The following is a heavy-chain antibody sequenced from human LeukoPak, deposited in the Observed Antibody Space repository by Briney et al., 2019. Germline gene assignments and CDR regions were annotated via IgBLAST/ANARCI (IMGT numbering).Heavy chain of an antibody. Sequence: GGSLRLSCAASGFTFSSYAMHWVRQAPGKGLEWVAVISYDGSNKYYADSVKGRFTISRDNSKNTLYLQMNSLRAEDTAVYYCARAKDSSGYYDYYYGMDVWGQGTTVTVSS. D-gene: IGHD3-22*01. V-gene: IGHV3-30-3*01. CDR2: ISYDGSNK. CDR1: GFTFSSYA. J-gene: IGHJ6*02. CDR3: ARAKDSSGYYDYYYGMDV.